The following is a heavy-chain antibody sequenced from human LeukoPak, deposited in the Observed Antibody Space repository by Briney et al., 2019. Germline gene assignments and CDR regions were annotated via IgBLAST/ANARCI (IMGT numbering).Heavy chain of an antibody. Sequence: GGSLRLSCAASGFTFRSYAMSWVRQAPGKGLEWVSSTSGDGGATYYSNSVKGRFTISRDNSRNTLYLQMNSLRAEDTAVYYCAKDRPNYYGSNGHYYRRDGDYWGQGTLVTVSS. D-gene: IGHD3-22*01. V-gene: IGHV3-23*01. CDR3: AKDRPNYYGSNGHYYRRDGDY. J-gene: IGHJ4*02. CDR1: GFTFRSYA. CDR2: TSGDGGAT.